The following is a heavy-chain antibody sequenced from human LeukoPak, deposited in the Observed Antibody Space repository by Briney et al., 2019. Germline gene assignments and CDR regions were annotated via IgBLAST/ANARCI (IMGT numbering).Heavy chain of an antibody. D-gene: IGHD2-21*01. CDR1: GFTFSSYE. V-gene: IGHV3-48*03. CDR3: ARGIVVVD. CDR2: ISSSGRTI. Sequence: PGGSLRLSCAASGFTFSSYEMNWVRQAPGKGLEWVSYISSSGRTIYYADSVKGRFTISRDNAKNSLYLQMNSLRAEDTAVYYCARGIVVVDWGQGTLVTVSS. J-gene: IGHJ4*02.